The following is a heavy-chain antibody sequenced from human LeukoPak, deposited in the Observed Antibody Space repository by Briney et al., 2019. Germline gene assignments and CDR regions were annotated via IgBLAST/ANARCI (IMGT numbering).Heavy chain of an antibody. D-gene: IGHD3-22*01. J-gene: IGHJ4*02. CDR2: ISGSGGST. Sequence: GGSLRLSCAASGFTFSSYGMSWVRQAPGKGLEWVSAISGSGGSTYYADSVKGRFTISRDNSKNTLYLQMNSLRAEDTAVYYCAKAVPNPDYYDSSGYSPFDYWGQGTLVTVSS. V-gene: IGHV3-23*01. CDR1: GFTFSSYG. CDR3: AKAVPNPDYYDSSGYSPFDY.